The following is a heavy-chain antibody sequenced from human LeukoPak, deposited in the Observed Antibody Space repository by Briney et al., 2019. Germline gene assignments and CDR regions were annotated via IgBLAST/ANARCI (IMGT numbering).Heavy chain of an antibody. D-gene: IGHD2-2*01. Sequence: PSETLSLTCTVSGGSISSYYWSWIRQPPGKGLEWIGYIYYSGSTNYNPSLKSRVTMSVDTSKNQFSLKLSSVTAADTAVYYCARNRLLAQDIVVVPAASYYYMDVWGKGTTVTVSS. CDR1: GGSISSYY. CDR3: ARNRLLAQDIVVVPAASYYYMDV. V-gene: IGHV4-59*12. J-gene: IGHJ6*03. CDR2: IYYSGST.